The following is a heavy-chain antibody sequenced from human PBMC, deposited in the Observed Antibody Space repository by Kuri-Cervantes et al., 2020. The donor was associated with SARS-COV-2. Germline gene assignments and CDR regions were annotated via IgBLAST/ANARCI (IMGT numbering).Heavy chain of an antibody. CDR3: ARGMVRGVIQYYYYGMDV. J-gene: IGHJ6*02. V-gene: IGHV1-2*04. D-gene: IGHD3-10*01. Sequence: ASVKVSCKASGYTFTGYYMHWVRQAPGQGLEWMGWINPNSGGTNYARKFQGWVTMTRDTSISTVYMELSRLRSDDTAVYYCARGMVRGVIQYYYYGMDVWGQGTTVTVSS. CDR1: GYTFTGYY. CDR2: INPNSGGT.